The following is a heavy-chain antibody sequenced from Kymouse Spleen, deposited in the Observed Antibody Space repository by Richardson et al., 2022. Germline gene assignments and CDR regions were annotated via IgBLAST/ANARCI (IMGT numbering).Heavy chain of an antibody. V-gene: IGHV3-53*01. D-gene: IGHD4-17*01. CDR1: GFTVSSNY. CDR3: AREGGTVTKRYFDL. J-gene: IGHJ2*01. Sequence: EVQLVESGGGLIQPGGSLRLSCAASGFTVSSNYMSWVRQAPGKGLEWVSVIYSGGSTYYADSVKGRFTISRDNSKNTLYLQMNSLRAEDTAVYYCAREGGTVTKRYFDLWGRGTLVTVSS. CDR2: IYSGGST.